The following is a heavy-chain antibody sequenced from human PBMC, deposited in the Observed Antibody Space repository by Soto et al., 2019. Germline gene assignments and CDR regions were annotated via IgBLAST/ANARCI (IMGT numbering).Heavy chain of an antibody. D-gene: IGHD5-18*01. V-gene: IGHV2-5*02. J-gene: IGHJ4*02. CDR3: THRSLVATCFGS. CDR2: IYWDVDT. Sequence: QITLQESGPTLEKPTHTLTLTCTISGFSLSTSGVGVGWIRQPPGKALEWLALIYWDVDTRYSPSLESRLTITKDTSKNQVVLTTTNLDPLDTGTFYCTHRSLVATCFGSRGLGTLVTASS. CDR1: GFSLSTSGVG.